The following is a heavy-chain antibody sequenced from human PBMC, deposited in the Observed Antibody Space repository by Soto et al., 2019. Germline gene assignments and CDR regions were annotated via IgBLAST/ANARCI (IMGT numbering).Heavy chain of an antibody. CDR2: ISYDGSNK. Sequence: QVQLVESGGGVVQPGRSLRLSCAASGFTFSSYAMHWVRQAPGKGLEWVAVISYDGSNKYYADSVKGRFTISRDNSKNTLYLQMNSLRAEDTAVYYCARDGGNFDYWGQGTLFTVSS. J-gene: IGHJ4*02. V-gene: IGHV3-30-3*01. CDR1: GFTFSSYA. CDR3: ARDGGNFDY.